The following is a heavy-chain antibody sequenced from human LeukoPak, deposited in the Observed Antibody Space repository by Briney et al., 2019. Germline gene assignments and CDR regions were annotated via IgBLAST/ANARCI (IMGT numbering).Heavy chain of an antibody. V-gene: IGHV3-23*01. CDR3: ARGAPTPGLLWFGELSLNWFDP. CDR1: GFTFSSSA. Sequence: GGSLRLSCAASGFTFSSSAMSWVRQAPGKGLEWVSSISGSGSGGSTYYADSVKGRFTISRDNSKNTLYLQMNSLRAEDTAVYYCARGAPTPGLLWFGELSLNWFDPWGQGTLVTVSS. J-gene: IGHJ5*02. CDR2: ISGSGSGGST. D-gene: IGHD3-10*01.